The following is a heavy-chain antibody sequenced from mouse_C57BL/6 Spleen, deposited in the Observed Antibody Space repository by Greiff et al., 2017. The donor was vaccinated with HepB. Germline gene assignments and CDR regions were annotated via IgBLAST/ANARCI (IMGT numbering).Heavy chain of an antibody. CDR3: ARKDYYGSSPYAMDY. J-gene: IGHJ4*01. CDR2: IWTGGGT. D-gene: IGHD1-1*01. Sequence: VQRVESGPGLVAPSQRLSITCTVSGFSLTSYAISWVRQPPGKGLEWLGVIWTGGGTNYNSALKSRLSISKDNSKSQVFLKMNSLQTDDTARYYWARKDYYGSSPYAMDYWGQGTSVTVSS. V-gene: IGHV2-9-1*01. CDR1: GFSLTSYA.